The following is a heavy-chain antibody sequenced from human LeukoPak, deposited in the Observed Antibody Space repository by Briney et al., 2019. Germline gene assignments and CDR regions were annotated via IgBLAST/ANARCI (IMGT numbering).Heavy chain of an antibody. Sequence: SETLSLTWTVSGGSISSYYWSWIRQPPGKGLEWIGYIYYSGSTNYNPSLKSRVTISVDTSKNQFSLKLSSVTAADTAVYYCARDSRDAFDIWGQGTMVTVSS. J-gene: IGHJ3*02. V-gene: IGHV4-59*01. CDR2: IYYSGST. CDR1: GGSISSYY. CDR3: ARDSRDAFDI.